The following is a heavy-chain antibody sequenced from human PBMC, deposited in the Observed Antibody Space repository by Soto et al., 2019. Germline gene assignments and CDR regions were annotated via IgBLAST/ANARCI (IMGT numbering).Heavy chain of an antibody. CDR2: IYYSGST. J-gene: IGHJ6*02. Sequence: SETLSLTCPVSGGSISSYYWSWIRQPPGKGLEWIGYIYYSGSTNYNPSLKSRVTISVDTSKNQFSLKLSSVTAADTAVYYCARDSVAGSGYYYYGMDVWGQGTTVTVSS. V-gene: IGHV4-59*01. D-gene: IGHD6-19*01. CDR1: GGSISSYY. CDR3: ARDSVAGSGYYYYGMDV.